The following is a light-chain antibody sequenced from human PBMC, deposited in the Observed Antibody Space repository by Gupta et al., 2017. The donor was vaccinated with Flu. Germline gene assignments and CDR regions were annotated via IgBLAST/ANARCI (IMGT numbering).Light chain of an antibody. V-gene: IGKV1-5*03. J-gene: IGKJ4*01. CDR2: KAS. CDR1: QSISSW. Sequence: DIQMTQSPSTLSASVGDRVTITCRASQSISSWLAWYQQKPGKAPKLLIYKASSLESGVPSRFCGSGCGKKFTLTISSRQPDDFAAYYCQQHNSYSTFTFGRGTKVEIK. CDR3: QQHNSYSTFT.